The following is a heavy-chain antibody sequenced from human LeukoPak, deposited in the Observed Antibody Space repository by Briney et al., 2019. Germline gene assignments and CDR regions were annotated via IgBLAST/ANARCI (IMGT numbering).Heavy chain of an antibody. Sequence: SQTLSLTCTVSGGSTSSGDYYWSWIRQPPGKGLEWIGYIYYSGSTYYNPSLKSRVTISVDTSKNQFSLKLSSVTAADTAVYYCARDPWVAPSYFDYWGQGTLVTVSS. CDR1: GGSTSSGDYY. CDR3: ARDPWVAPSYFDY. CDR2: IYYSGST. J-gene: IGHJ4*02. V-gene: IGHV4-30-4*08. D-gene: IGHD5-12*01.